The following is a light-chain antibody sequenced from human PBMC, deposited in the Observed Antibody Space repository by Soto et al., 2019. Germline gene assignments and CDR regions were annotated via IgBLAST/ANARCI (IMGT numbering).Light chain of an antibody. Sequence: EIVMTQSPATLSVSPGERATLSCRASQSIGRNLAWYQQIPGQAPSLLIYGASTRATGIPARFSGSGSGTEFTLTISSLQSEDFVVYYCQQYNNWPRTFGQGTRVEIK. J-gene: IGKJ1*01. CDR1: QSIGRN. CDR3: QQYNNWPRT. CDR2: GAS. V-gene: IGKV3-15*01.